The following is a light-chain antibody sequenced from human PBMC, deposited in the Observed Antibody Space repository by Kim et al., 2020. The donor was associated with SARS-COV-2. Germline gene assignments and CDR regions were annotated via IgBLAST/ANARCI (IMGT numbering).Light chain of an antibody. CDR1: KLGAKY. CDR3: QAWDSSTYV. CDR2: HDS. Sequence: SYELTRPPSVSVSPGQTASITCSGDKLGAKYACXYQQKPGQSPVLVIYHDSKRPSGIPERFSGSNSGNTATLTISGPQAMDEADYYCQAWDSSTYVFGTG. J-gene: IGLJ1*01. V-gene: IGLV3-1*01.